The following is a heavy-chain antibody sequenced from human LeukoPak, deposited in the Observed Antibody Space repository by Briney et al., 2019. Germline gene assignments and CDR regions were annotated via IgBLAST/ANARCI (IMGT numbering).Heavy chain of an antibody. CDR2: IYYSGST. Sequence: SETLSLTCTVYGGSISSISYYWAWIRQPPGKGLEWIGNIYYSGSTYYNPSLKSRVTISVDTSKNQFSLKLSSVTAADTAVYYCARLWFGRAFDIWGQGTMVTVSS. CDR1: GGSISSISYY. J-gene: IGHJ3*02. V-gene: IGHV4-39*01. D-gene: IGHD3-10*01. CDR3: ARLWFGRAFDI.